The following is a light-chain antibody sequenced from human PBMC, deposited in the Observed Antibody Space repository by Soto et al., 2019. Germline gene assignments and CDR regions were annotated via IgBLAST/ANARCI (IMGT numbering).Light chain of an antibody. CDR3: QQRL. V-gene: IGKV3-11*01. Sequence: EIVLTQSPATLSLSPGERATLSCRASQSVSSYLAWYQQKPGQAPRLLIYDASNRATGIPARFSGSGSGTDFTLTTSSLEPEDFAVYYCQQRLFGQGTRLEIK. CDR1: QSVSSY. CDR2: DAS. J-gene: IGKJ5*01.